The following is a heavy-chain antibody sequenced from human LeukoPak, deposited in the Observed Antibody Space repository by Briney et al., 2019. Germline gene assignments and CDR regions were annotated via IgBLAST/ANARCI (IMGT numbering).Heavy chain of an antibody. V-gene: IGHV3-48*03. CDR2: IISGGSTT. J-gene: IGHJ4*02. CDR1: GFIFSNYK. Sequence: GGSVRLSCATSGFIFSNYKMNCVRRARGTGVEGVSHIISGGSTTYYADSVKRRFTMSRDNGKSSVYLQMNSLRAEDTAIYYCAREDERYCSSTSCNPLFDYWGQGTLVTVSS. D-gene: IGHD2-2*01. CDR3: AREDERYCSSTSCNPLFDY.